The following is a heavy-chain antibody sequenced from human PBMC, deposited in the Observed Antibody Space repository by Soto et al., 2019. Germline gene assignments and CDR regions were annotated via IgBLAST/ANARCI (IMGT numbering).Heavy chain of an antibody. CDR1: GFTFRTYN. D-gene: IGHD2-2*01. Sequence: GGSLRLSCAASGFTFRTYNMNWVRQPPGKGLEWVSSISPDGVSIHYADSTRGRFTISRDNARNSLSLQMHSLRAEDTAVYYCTSSYNWFEAWGQGTLVTVSS. CDR2: ISPDGVSI. CDR3: TSSYNWFEA. V-gene: IGHV3-21*01. J-gene: IGHJ5*02.